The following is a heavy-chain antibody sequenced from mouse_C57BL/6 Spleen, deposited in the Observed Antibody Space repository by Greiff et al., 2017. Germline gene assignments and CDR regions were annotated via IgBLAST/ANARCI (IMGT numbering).Heavy chain of an antibody. D-gene: IGHD2-3*01. CDR1: GYAFSSSW. J-gene: IGHJ2*01. CDR3: ANDGYGDY. Sequence: QVQLQQSGPELVKPGASVKISCKASGYAFSSSWMNWVKQRPGKGLEWIGRIYPGDGDTNSNGKFKGKATLTADKSSSTAYMQLSSLTSEDSAVYFCANDGYGDYWGQGTTLTVSS. V-gene: IGHV1-82*01. CDR2: IYPGDGDT.